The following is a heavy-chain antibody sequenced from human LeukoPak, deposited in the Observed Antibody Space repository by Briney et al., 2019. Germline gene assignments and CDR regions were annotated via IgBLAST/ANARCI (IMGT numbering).Heavy chain of an antibody. V-gene: IGHV4-61*02. J-gene: IGHJ5*02. Sequence: SETLSLTCTDSGGSISSGSYYWSWIRQPAGKGLEWIGRIYTSGSTNYNPSLKSRVTISVDTSKNQFSLKLSSVTAADTAVYYCARHTGLRLGELSSWGQGTLVTVSS. CDR3: ARHTGLRLGELSS. CDR2: IYTSGST. CDR1: GGSISSGSYY. D-gene: IGHD3-16*02.